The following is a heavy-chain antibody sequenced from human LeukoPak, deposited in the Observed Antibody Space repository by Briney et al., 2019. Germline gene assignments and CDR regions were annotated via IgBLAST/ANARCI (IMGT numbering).Heavy chain of an antibody. CDR3: ARQHSELPDYYFDY. Sequence: PSETLSLTCAVYGGSFSGYYWSWIRQPPGKGLEWIGEINHSGSTNYNPSLKSRVTISVDTSKNQFSLKLSSVTAADTAVYYCARQHSELPDYYFDYWGQGTVVTVSS. D-gene: IGHD1-26*01. J-gene: IGHJ4*02. CDR2: INHSGST. V-gene: IGHV4-34*01. CDR1: GGSFSGYY.